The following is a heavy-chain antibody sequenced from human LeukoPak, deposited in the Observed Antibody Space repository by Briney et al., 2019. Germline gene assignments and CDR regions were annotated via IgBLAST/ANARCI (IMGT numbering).Heavy chain of an antibody. V-gene: IGHV3-53*01. Sequence: GGSLRLSSAVSGFTVSSNHMSWVRQAPGKGLEWHSVFYSGGDTHYADSVKGRFTISRDNSKNTLYLQMNSLRAEDMAVYYCARADGIQLWETYFDYWGQGTLVTVSS. J-gene: IGHJ4*02. D-gene: IGHD5-18*01. CDR3: ARADGIQLWETYFDY. CDR1: GFTVSSNH. CDR2: FYSGGDT.